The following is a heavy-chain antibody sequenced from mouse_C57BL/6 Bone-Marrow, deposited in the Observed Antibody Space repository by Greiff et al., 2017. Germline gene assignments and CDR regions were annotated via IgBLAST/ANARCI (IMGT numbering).Heavy chain of an antibody. V-gene: IGHV1-9*01. J-gene: IGHJ4*01. D-gene: IGHD3-2*02. Sequence: QVQLQQSGAELMKPGASVKLSCKATGYTFTGYWIEWVKQRPGHGLEWIGEILPGSGSTNYNETFKGKAPFTADTSSNTAYMQLISLTTEDSAISYCASQGPSRRYYAMDYWGQGTSVTVSS. CDR2: ILPGSGST. CDR1: GYTFTGYW. CDR3: ASQGPSRRYYAMDY.